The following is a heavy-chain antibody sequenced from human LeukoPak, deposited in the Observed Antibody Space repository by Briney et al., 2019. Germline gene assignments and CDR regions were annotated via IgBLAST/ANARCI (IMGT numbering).Heavy chain of an antibody. CDR1: GFTVSSNY. J-gene: IGHJ3*02. V-gene: IGHV3-53*01. Sequence: GGSLRLSCAASGFTVSSNYMSWVRQAPGKGLEWVSVIYSGGSTYYADSVKGRFTISRDNSKNTLYLQMNSLRAEDTAVYYCAKSRSSGWFFAFDIWGQGTMVTVSS. CDR2: IYSGGST. CDR3: AKSRSSGWFFAFDI. D-gene: IGHD6-19*01.